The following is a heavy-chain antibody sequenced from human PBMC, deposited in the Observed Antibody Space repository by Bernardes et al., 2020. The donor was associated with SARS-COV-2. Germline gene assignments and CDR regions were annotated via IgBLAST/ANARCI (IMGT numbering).Heavy chain of an antibody. CDR1: GFTFSSYA. J-gene: IGHJ4*02. CDR2: ISGSVGTT. Sequence: GSLRLSCAASGFTFSSYAMTWVRQAPGKGLEWVSAISGSVGTTFYADSVKGRFIISRDNSKSTLSLLMSSLRAEDTAVYYCAKFLAGSSPHRTGAVTYFDYWCQGTLVTVSS. D-gene: IGHD4-17*01. CDR3: AKFLAGSSPHRTGAVTYFDY. V-gene: IGHV3-23*01.